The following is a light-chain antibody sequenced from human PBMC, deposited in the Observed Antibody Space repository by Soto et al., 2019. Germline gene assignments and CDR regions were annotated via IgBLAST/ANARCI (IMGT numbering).Light chain of an antibody. CDR1: NIRSKS. CDR3: QVWDSGSDQGV. Sequence: SSELTQPPSVSVAPGQTARITCGGNNIRSKSVHWYQQRPGQAPVLVVCDDSDRPSGIPERFSGSNSGNTATLTISRVEAGDEADYYCQVWDSGSDQGVFGGGTKLTVL. CDR2: DDS. J-gene: IGLJ3*02. V-gene: IGLV3-21*02.